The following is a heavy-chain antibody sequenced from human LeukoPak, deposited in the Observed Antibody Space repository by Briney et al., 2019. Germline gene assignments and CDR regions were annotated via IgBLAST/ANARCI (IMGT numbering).Heavy chain of an antibody. CDR2: INSDGSST. CDR3: ARDPSIVVVPAAMDY. Sequence: GGSLRLSCAASGFTFSSYWMHWVRQAPGKGLVWVSRINSDGSSTSYADSVKGRFTISRDNAKNTLYLQMNSLRAEDTAVYYCARDPSIVVVPAAMDYWGQETLVTVSS. D-gene: IGHD2-2*01. J-gene: IGHJ4*02. CDR1: GFTFSSYW. V-gene: IGHV3-74*01.